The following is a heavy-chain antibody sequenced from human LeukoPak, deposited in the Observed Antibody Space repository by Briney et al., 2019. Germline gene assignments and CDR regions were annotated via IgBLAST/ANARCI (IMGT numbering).Heavy chain of an antibody. D-gene: IGHD6-13*01. Sequence: GGSLRLSCEASGFNVSSTYMSWVRQAPGKGLEWVSVIYSGGSTYYADSVKGRFTISRDNSKNTLYLQMNSLRAEDTAVYYCLGQPLGCWGQGTLVTVSS. CDR1: GFNVSSTY. J-gene: IGHJ4*02. CDR3: LGQPLGC. CDR2: IYSGGST. V-gene: IGHV3-53*01.